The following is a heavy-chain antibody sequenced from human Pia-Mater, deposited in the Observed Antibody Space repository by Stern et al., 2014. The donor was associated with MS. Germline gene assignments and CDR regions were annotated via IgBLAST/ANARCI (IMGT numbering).Heavy chain of an antibody. V-gene: IGHV7-4-1*02. CDR3: ARDFVDTAMITRSDYLDS. CDR1: GYTLTNYP. CDR2: INTNTGNS. D-gene: IGHD5-18*01. J-gene: IGHJ4*02. Sequence: VQLVESGSDLKEPGASVKVSCKASGYTLTNYPMNWVRQAPGQGLEWMGWINTNTGNSTYAQGFTGRFVFSLDTSVSTAYLHISSLKAEDTAVYYCARDFVDTAMITRSDYLDSWGQGTLVTVSS.